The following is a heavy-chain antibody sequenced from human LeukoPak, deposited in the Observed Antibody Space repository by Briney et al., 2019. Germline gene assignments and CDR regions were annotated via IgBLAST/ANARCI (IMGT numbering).Heavy chain of an antibody. CDR2: IYYSGST. CDR1: GGSVSSGSYY. D-gene: IGHD5-24*01. Sequence: PSETLSLTCTVSGGSVSSGSYYWSWIRQPPGKGLEWIGYIYYSGSTNYNPSLKSRVTISVDTSKNQFSLKLSSVTAADTAVYYCARGTDGYNPYFDYWGQGTLVTVSS. J-gene: IGHJ4*02. CDR3: ARGTDGYNPYFDY. V-gene: IGHV4-61*01.